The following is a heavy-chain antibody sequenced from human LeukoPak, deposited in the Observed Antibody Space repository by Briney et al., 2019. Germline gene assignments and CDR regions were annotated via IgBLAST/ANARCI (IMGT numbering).Heavy chain of an antibody. CDR2: IYYSGST. J-gene: IGHJ5*02. D-gene: IGHD5-24*01. CDR1: GGSISSYY. V-gene: IGHV4-59*08. Sequence: PSETLSLTCTVSGGSISSYYWSWIRQPPGKGLEWIRYIYYSGSTNYNPSLKSRVTISVDTSKNQFSLKLSSVTAADTAVYYCARQGDGYNNWFDPWGQGTLVTVSS. CDR3: ARQGDGYNNWFDP.